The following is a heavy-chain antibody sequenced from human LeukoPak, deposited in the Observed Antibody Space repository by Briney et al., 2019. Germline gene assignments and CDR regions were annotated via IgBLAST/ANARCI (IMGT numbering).Heavy chain of an antibody. CDR1: GFTFKNYA. CDR2: LSASGGGA. V-gene: IGHV3-23*01. J-gene: IGHJ4*02. CDR3: AKDVRRAEYCSSATCYTSSFDN. D-gene: IGHD2-2*02. Sequence: GGSLRLSCAASGFTFKNYAMTWVRQAPGKGLEWVSTLSASGGGAYYADSVKGRFTVSRDNSKDILYLQMNTLRAEDTAIYYCAKDVRRAEYCSSATCYTSSFDNWGQGTLVTVSS.